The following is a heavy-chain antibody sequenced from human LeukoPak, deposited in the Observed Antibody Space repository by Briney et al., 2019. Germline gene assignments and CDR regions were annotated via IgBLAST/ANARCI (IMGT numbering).Heavy chain of an antibody. J-gene: IGHJ3*02. CDR1: GFTFSNYA. D-gene: IGHD2-21*02. CDR2: IDHSGST. Sequence: GSLRLSCGVSGFTFSNYAMSWVRQAPGQGLEWIGEIDHSGSTNYNPSLKSRVTISVDTSKTQFPLKLSSVTAADTAVYYCAREGSSCGGDCYAFDIWGQGTMVTVSS. V-gene: IGHV4-34*01. CDR3: AREGSSCGGDCYAFDI.